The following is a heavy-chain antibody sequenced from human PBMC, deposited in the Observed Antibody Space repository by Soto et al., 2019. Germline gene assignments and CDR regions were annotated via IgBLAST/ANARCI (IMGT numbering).Heavy chain of an antibody. J-gene: IGHJ4*02. CDR2: ISWNSGNI. CDR1: GFTFDDYA. CDR3: ARSTTLFGAPRD. V-gene: IGHV3-9*01. D-gene: IGHD3-10*01. Sequence: EVQLVESGGDLVQPGRSLRLSCAASGFTFDDYAMHWVRQAPGKGLEWVSGISWNSGNIGYADSVKGRFTISRDNAKNSLYLQMNSLRAEDTALYFCARSTTLFGAPRDWGQGTLVTVSS.